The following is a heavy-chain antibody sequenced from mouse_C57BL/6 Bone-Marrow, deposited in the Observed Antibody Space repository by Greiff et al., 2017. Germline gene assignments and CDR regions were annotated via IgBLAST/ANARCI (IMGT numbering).Heavy chain of an antibody. Sequence: DVKLVASGGDLVKPGGSLKLSCAASGFTFSSYGMSWVRQTPDKRLGWVAPIRSGGSYTYSPDSVKGRFTISRDNAKNTLYLQMSSLKSEDTAMYYCAVFITTRDFDYWGQGTTLTVSS. V-gene: IGHV5-6*02. D-gene: IGHD1-1*01. CDR3: AVFITTRDFDY. J-gene: IGHJ2*01. CDR1: GFTFSSYG. CDR2: IRSGGSYT.